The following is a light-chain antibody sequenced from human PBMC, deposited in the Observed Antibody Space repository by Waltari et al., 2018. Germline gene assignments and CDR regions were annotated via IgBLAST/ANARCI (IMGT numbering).Light chain of an antibody. CDR1: QSVSRH. CDR3: QQRYNFGT. V-gene: IGKV3-11*01. J-gene: IGKJ2*02. Sequence: EIVLTQSPATLSLSPGERATLSCRASQSVSRHLAWYQQKPGQAPRLLIYAASSRATGIPARFGGSGSGTDFTLTISSLEPEDFAVYYCQQRYNFGTFGQGTKLEIK. CDR2: AAS.